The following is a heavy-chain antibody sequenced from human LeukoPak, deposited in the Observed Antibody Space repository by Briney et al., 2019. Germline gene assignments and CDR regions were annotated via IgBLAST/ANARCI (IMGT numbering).Heavy chain of an antibody. Sequence: SGGSLRLSCAASGFPFSNYWMHWVRQAPGKGLVWVSRSNSDGRSTNNAESVKGRFTNSRDNAKNTLYPQMNSPRADDTAVYYCARERRYCSGGSCYHMLDYWGQGTPVTVSS. V-gene: IGHV3-74*01. D-gene: IGHD2-15*01. CDR2: SNSDGRST. CDR3: ARERRYCSGGSCYHMLDY. J-gene: IGHJ4*02. CDR1: GFPFSNYW.